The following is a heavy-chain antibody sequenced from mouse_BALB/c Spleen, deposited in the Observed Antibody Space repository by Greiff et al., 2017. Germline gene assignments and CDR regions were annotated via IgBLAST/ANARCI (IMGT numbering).Heavy chain of an antibody. CDR1: GFTFSSFG. D-gene: IGHD1-1*01. J-gene: IGHJ4*01. CDR2: ISSGSSTI. Sequence: EVQGVESGGGLVKPGGSRKLSCAASGFTFSSFGMHWVRQAPEKGLEWVAYISSGSSTIYYADTVKGRFTISRDNPKNTLFLQMTSLRSEDTAMYYCARNYDYAMDYWGQGTSVTVSS. V-gene: IGHV5-17*02. CDR3: ARNYDYAMDY.